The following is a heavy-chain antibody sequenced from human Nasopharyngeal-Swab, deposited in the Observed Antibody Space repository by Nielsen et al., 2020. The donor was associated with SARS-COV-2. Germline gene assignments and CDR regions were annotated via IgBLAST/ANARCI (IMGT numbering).Heavy chain of an antibody. CDR1: GYSISSGYY. V-gene: IGHV4-38-2*01. J-gene: IGHJ4*02. CDR3: ARHAAGEYQLTYYFDY. Sequence: SETLSLTCAVSGYSISSGYYWGWLRQPPGKGLEWIGSIYHSGSTYYNPSLKSRVTISVDTSKNQFSLKLSSVTAADTAVYYCARHAAGEYQLTYYFDYWGQGTLVTVSS. D-gene: IGHD2-2*01. CDR2: IYHSGST.